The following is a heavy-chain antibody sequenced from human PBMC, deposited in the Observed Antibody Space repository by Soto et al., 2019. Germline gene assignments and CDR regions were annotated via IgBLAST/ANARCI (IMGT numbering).Heavy chain of an antibody. V-gene: IGHV3-23*01. J-gene: IGHJ5*02. Sequence: GGSLRLSCAASGFTFSSYAMSWVRQAPGKGLEWVSAISGSGGSTYYADSVKGRFTISRDNSKNTLYLQMNSMRAEDTAVYYCAKDGNPIPYLTGYYRLGWFDPWGQGTLVTVSS. CDR2: ISGSGGST. D-gene: IGHD3-9*01. CDR1: GFTFSSYA. CDR3: AKDGNPIPYLTGYYRLGWFDP.